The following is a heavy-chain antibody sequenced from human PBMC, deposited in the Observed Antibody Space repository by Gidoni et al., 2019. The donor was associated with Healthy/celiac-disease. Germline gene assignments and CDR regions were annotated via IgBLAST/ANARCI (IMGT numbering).Heavy chain of an antibody. CDR1: GFTFSSYS. J-gene: IGHJ4*02. V-gene: IGHV3-21*01. D-gene: IGHD3-10*01. CDR2: ISSSSSYI. Sequence: EVQLVESGGGLVKPGGSLRLSCAASGFTFSSYSMNWVRQAPGKGLEWVSSISSSSSYIYYADSVKGRFTISRDNAKNSLYLQMTSLRAEDTAVYYCARSGPRGGPFDYWGQGTLVTVSS. CDR3: ARSGPRGGPFDY.